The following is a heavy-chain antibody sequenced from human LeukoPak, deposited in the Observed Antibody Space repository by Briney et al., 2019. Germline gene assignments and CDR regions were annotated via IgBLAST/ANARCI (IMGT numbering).Heavy chain of an antibody. CDR2: INHSGST. CDR3: ARRRLRPSIIIDY. CDR1: GGSFSGYY. J-gene: IGHJ4*02. D-gene: IGHD4-17*01. Sequence: SETLSLTCAVYGGSFSGYYWSWIRQPPGKGLEWIGEINHSGSTNYNPSLKSRVTISVDTSKNQFSLKLSSVTAADTAVYYCARRRLRPSIIIDYWGQGTLVTVSS. V-gene: IGHV4-34*01.